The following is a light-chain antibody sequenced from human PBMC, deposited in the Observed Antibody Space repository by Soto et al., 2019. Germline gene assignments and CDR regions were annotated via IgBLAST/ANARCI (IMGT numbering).Light chain of an antibody. J-gene: IGLJ3*02. CDR1: SSDVATYNL. CDR2: EVT. V-gene: IGLV2-23*02. Sequence: QSAVTQPASVSGSPGQSITVSCTGTSSDVATYNLVSWYQQRPGTAPQLIIYEVTKRPSGVSTRFSGSQSGNTASLTISGLQADDEADYYCCSRVFGGGTKLTVL. CDR3: CSRV.